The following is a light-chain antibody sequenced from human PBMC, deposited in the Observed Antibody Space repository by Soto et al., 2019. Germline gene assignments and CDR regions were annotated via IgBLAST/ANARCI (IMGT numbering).Light chain of an antibody. V-gene: IGKV1-5*01. CDR2: DVS. CDR3: QQYNSYSST. J-gene: IGKJ1*01. Sequence: DIQMTQSPSTLSVSVGDRVTITCRASQSIGNWLAWYQQKPGKAPKLLIYDVSSLESGVPSRFSGSGSGTEFTLTISSLQPDDFATYYCQQYNSYSSTFGHGTKVEVK. CDR1: QSIGNW.